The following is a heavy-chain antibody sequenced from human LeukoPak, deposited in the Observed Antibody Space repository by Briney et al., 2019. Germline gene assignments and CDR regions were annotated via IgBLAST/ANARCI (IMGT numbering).Heavy chain of an antibody. D-gene: IGHD2-21*02. CDR3: ARDRRERYCGGDCYSGIDP. V-gene: IGHV1-69*04. CDR1: GGTFSSYA. Sequence: ASVKVSCKASGGTFSSYAISWVRQAPGQGLEWMGRIIPILGIANYAQKLQGRVTITADKSTSTAYMELSSLRSEDTAVYYCARDRRERYCGGDCYSGIDPWGQGTLVTVSS. J-gene: IGHJ5*02. CDR2: IIPILGIA.